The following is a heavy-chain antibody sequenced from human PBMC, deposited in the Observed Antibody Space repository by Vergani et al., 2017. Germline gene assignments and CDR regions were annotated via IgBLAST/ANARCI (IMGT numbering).Heavy chain of an antibody. CDR1: GFSFNQYG. V-gene: IGHV3-33*01. D-gene: IGHD1-14*01. J-gene: IGHJ5*02. Sequence: QVQLVESGGGVVQPGSSLRLSCAASGFSFNQYGMHWVRQAPGKGLEWVAVTWYDGNNKQYADSVKGRFTISRDNSKSTMYLQMNSLRDDDTGVYYCARDVRLLYNRFDPWGQGTLVTVSS. CDR2: TWYDGNNK. CDR3: ARDVRLLYNRFDP.